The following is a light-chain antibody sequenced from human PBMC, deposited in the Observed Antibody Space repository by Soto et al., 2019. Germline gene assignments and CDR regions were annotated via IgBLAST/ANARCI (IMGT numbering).Light chain of an antibody. CDR3: QQRTIWPT. J-gene: IGKJ4*01. V-gene: IGKV3-11*01. Sequence: KVLTQSPATLSLSPGDTATLSCRASQTVTSSLALSQQRPGQAPRLLIYDGSRRTPAIPARVSGSGSGTDFTLNNSTLDPEDFAINYGQQRTIWPTFGGGTEVEIK. CDR1: QTVTSS. CDR2: DGS.